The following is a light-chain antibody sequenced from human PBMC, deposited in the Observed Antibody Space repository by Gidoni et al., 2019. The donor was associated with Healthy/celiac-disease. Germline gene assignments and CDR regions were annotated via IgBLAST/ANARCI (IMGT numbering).Light chain of an antibody. CDR2: DAS. J-gene: IGKJ3*01. Sequence: DVQMTQSPSSLSASVGDRVTITCQASQDISNYLNWYQQKPGKAPKLLIYDASNFETGVPSRLSGSGSGTDFTFTISSLQPEDIATYYCQQYDNLPLFTFGPXTKVDIK. CDR3: QQYDNLPLFT. V-gene: IGKV1-33*01. CDR1: QDISNY.